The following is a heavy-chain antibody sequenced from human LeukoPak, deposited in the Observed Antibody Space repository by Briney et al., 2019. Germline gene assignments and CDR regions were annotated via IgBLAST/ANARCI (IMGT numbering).Heavy chain of an antibody. CDR3: ARGLLGYCSSTSCGGCWFDP. Sequence: SETLSLTCAVYGGSFSGYYWSWIRQPPGKGLEWIGEINHSGSTNYNPSLKIRVTISVDTSKNQFSLKLSSVTAADTAVYYCARGLLGYCSSTSCGGCWFDPWGQGTLVTVSS. D-gene: IGHD2-2*01. J-gene: IGHJ5*02. V-gene: IGHV4-34*01. CDR2: INHSGST. CDR1: GGSFSGYY.